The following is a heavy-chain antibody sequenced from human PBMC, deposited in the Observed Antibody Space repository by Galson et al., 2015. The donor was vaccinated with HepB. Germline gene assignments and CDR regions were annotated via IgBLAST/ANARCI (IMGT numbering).Heavy chain of an antibody. J-gene: IGHJ4*02. CDR2: ISAYNGNT. CDR3: ARDRGWGYCSGGSCPPLGLDY. V-gene: IGHV1-18*01. CDR1: GYTFTSYG. D-gene: IGHD2-15*01. Sequence: SVKVSCKASGYTFTSYGVSWVRQAPGQGLEWMGWISAYNGNTNYAQKLQGRVTMTTDTSTSTAYMELRSLRSDDTAVYYCARDRGWGYCSGGSCPPLGLDYWGQGTLVTVSS.